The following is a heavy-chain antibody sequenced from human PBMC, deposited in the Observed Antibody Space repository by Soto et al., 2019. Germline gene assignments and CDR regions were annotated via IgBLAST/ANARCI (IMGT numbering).Heavy chain of an antibody. D-gene: IGHD3-3*01. CDR2: IKQDGSEK. V-gene: IGHV3-7*01. CDR1: GFTFSSYW. J-gene: IGHJ4*02. CDR3: ARDPPITIFGVVTPRLDY. Sequence: VGSLRLSCAASGFTFSSYWMSWVRQAPGKGLEWVANIKQDGSEKYYVDSVKGRFTISRDNAKNSLYLQMNSLRAEDTAVYYCARDPPITIFGVVTPRLDYWGQGTLLTVSS.